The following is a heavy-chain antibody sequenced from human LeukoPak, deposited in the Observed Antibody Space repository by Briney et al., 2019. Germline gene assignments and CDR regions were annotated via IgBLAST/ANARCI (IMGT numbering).Heavy chain of an antibody. CDR3: ARAPYYYDSSGYYGGQGYYFDY. CDR1: GGTFSSYA. Sequence: GSSVKVSCEASGGTFSSYAISWVRQAPAQGLEWMGGIIPIFGTANYAQKFQGRVTITTDESTSTPYMELSSLRSEDTAVYYCARAPYYYDSSGYYGGQGYYFDYWGQGTLVTVSS. V-gene: IGHV1-69*05. CDR2: IIPIFGTA. D-gene: IGHD3-22*01. J-gene: IGHJ4*02.